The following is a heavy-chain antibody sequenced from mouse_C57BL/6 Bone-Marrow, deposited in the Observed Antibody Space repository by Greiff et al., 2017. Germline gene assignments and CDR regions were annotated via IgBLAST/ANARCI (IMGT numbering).Heavy chain of an antibody. CDR2: IYPGDGDT. J-gene: IGHJ2*01. D-gene: IGHD2-4*01. CDR1: GYAFSSSW. CDR3: ARSDYDRGYYFDY. V-gene: IGHV1-82*01. Sequence: QVQLQQSGAELVKPGASVKLSCKASGYAFSSSWMNWVKQRPGKGLEWIGRIYPGDGDTNYNGKFKGKATLTADKSSSTAYMQLSSLTSEDSAVYFGARSDYDRGYYFDYWGQGTTLTVSS.